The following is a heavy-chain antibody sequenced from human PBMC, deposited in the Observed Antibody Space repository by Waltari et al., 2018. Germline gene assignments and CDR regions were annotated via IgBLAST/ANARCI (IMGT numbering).Heavy chain of an antibody. Sequence: VQLQQWGAGLWKPSETLSLTCAVYGGSFSGYYWSWIRERRGKGLEWIGEINHIGRTNYNPSLKSRVTISVDTSQNQLSLRLSSVTAADTAVYYCARASVAGNEGNYYYYGMDVWGQGTTVTVSS. V-gene: IGHV4-34*01. CDR3: ARASVAGNEGNYYYYGMDV. J-gene: IGHJ6*02. CDR2: INHIGRT. CDR1: GGSFSGYY. D-gene: IGHD6-19*01.